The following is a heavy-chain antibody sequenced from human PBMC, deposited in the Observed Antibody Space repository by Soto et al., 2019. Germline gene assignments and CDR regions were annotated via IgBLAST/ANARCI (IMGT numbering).Heavy chain of an antibody. J-gene: IGHJ6*02. CDR2: ISYDVTNK. CDR3: AKDVLRFLEWLAFYGMDV. D-gene: IGHD3-3*01. CDR1: GFSFSSYG. V-gene: IGHV3-30*18. Sequence: PGGSLRLSCAASGFSFSSYGMHWVRQAPGKGLEWVAVISYDVTNKYYADSVKGRFTISRDNSKNTLYLQMNSLRAEDTAVYYCAKDVLRFLEWLAFYGMDVWGQGTTVTVSS.